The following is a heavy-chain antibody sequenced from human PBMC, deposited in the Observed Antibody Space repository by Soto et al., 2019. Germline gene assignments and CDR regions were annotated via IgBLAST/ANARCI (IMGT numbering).Heavy chain of an antibody. CDR3: ARAMAMTRNWFDP. CDR1: GGSISSGDYY. V-gene: IGHV4-30-4*01. Sequence: QVQLQESGPGLVKPSQTLSLTCTVSGGSISSGDYYWSWIRQPPGKGPEWIGYIYYSGSTYYNPSLKSRVTISVDTAKNQFSLKLSSVTAAATAVYYCARAMAMTRNWFDPWGQGTLVTVYS. J-gene: IGHJ5*02. CDR2: IYYSGST. D-gene: IGHD2-2*01.